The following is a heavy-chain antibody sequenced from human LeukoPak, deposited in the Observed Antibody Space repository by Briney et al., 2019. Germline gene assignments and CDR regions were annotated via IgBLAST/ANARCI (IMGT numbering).Heavy chain of an antibody. CDR1: GYTFTGYY. CDR3: ARDFDGITIFGVAPGY. J-gene: IGHJ4*02. V-gene: IGHV1-2*02. D-gene: IGHD3-3*01. CDR2: INPNSGGT. Sequence: GASVKVSCKASGYTFTGYYMHWVRQAPGQGLEWMGWINPNSGGTNRAQKFQSRVTMTRDTSISTAYMELSRLRSDDTAVYYCARDFDGITIFGVAPGYWGQGTLVTVSS.